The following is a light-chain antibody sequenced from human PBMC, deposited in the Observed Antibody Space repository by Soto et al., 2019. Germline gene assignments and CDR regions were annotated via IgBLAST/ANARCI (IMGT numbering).Light chain of an antibody. Sequence: DIPLTQSPATLSPSLLYRCTIKFRASQNIYTWLAWYQQKPGKAPKLLIYEASSLETGVPSRFSGSGSGTEFTLTISSLQPDDFATYYCQQYNTFWTFGQGTKVDIK. CDR3: QQYNTFWT. CDR2: EAS. CDR1: QNIYTW. V-gene: IGKV1-5*03. J-gene: IGKJ1*01.